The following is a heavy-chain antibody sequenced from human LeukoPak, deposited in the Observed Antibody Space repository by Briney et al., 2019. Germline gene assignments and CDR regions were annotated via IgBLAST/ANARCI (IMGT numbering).Heavy chain of an antibody. V-gene: IGHV1-46*01. J-gene: IGHJ4*02. CDR1: GYTFTSYY. D-gene: IGHD1-26*01. CDR2: INPSGGST. Sequence: GASVKDSCKASGYTFTSYYMHWVRQAPGQGLEWMGIINPSGGSTSHAQKFQGRVTMTRDTSTSTVYMELSSLRSEDTAVYYCARDLEPGGSYLGIDYWGQGTLVTVSS. CDR3: ARDLEPGGSYLGIDY.